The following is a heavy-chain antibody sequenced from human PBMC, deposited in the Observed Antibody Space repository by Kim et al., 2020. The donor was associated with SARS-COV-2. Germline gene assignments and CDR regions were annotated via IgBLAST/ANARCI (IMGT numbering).Heavy chain of an antibody. D-gene: IGHD1-26*01. V-gene: IGHV3-30*18. CDR2: ISYDGSNK. CDR1: GFTFSSYG. CDR3: AKDTSSLHYYYYYMDV. J-gene: IGHJ6*03. Sequence: GGSLRLSCAASGFTFSSYGMHWVRQAPGKGLEWVAVISYDGSNKYYADSVKGRFTISRDNSKNTLYLQMNSLRAEDTAVYYCAKDTSSLHYYYYYMDVWGKGTTVTVSS.